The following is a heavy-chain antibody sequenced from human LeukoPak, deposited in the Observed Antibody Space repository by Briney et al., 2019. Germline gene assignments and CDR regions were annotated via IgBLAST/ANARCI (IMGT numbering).Heavy chain of an antibody. J-gene: IGHJ4*02. CDR1: GGTFSSYA. Sequence: SVKVSCKASGGTFSSYAISWVRQAPGQGLEWMGGIIPIFGTANYAQKFQGRVTITADKSTSTAYMELSSLRSEDTAMYYCARHVNYYDSSVYSSPGDYWGQGTLVTVSS. D-gene: IGHD3-22*01. CDR2: IIPIFGTA. CDR3: ARHVNYYDSSVYSSPGDY. V-gene: IGHV1-69*06.